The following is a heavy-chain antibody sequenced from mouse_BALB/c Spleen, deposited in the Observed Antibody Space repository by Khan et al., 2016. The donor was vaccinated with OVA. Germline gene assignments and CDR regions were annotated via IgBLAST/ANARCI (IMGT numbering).Heavy chain of an antibody. J-gene: IGHJ4*01. CDR3: ARCFDDYSSLYAMDY. V-gene: IGHV2-6*02. D-gene: IGHD2-4*01. CDR2: IWSDGST. CDR1: GFSLTNYG. Sequence: VELVESGPGLVAPSQSLSITCTVSGFSLTNYGVHWVRQPPGKGLEWLVVIWSDGSTNYNSVLKSRLSISKDNSKSQVFLKMNSLQTDDTAIYFCARCFDDYSSLYAMDYWGQGTSVTVSS.